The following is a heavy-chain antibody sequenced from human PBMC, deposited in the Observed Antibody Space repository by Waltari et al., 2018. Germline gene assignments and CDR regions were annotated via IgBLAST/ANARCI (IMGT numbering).Heavy chain of an antibody. V-gene: IGHV3-30*02. CDR1: GGSFSGYY. J-gene: IGHJ4*02. D-gene: IGHD3-10*01. CDR3: AKATSSRGPLDY. Sequence: QVQLQQWGAGLLKPSETLSLTCAVYGGSFSGYYWSWIRQPPGKGLEWVAVIWYDGSNKYYADSVKGRFTISRDNSKNTLYLQMNSLRAEDTAMYYCAKATSSRGPLDYWGQGTLVTVSS. CDR2: IWYDGSNK.